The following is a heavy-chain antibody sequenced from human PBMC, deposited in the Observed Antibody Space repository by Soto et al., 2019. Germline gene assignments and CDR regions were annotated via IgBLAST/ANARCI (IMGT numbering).Heavy chain of an antibody. CDR1: GFTFTNYW. CDR2: ISPDGSLI. Sequence: VQLVQSGGGWVQPGGSLRLSCVASGFTFTNYWVSWVRQTPGQGLEFVANISPDGSLINYVDSVKGRFTISRDNARNSMYLQMNSLRAEDTALYYCARYPAFSSFDCWVQGTLVSVSS. V-gene: IGHV3-7*01. CDR3: ARYPAFSSFDC. D-gene: IGHD3-3*02. J-gene: IGHJ4*02.